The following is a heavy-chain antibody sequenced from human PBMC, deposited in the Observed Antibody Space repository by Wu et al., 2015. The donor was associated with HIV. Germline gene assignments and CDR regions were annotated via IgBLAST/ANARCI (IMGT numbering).Heavy chain of an antibody. Sequence: QVQLVQSGAEVKKPGSSVKLSCKASGGTFSNYAISWVRQAPGQGLEWMGGFIPLLGAPNYAQRFQGRLTITAGESSSTSYMELSSLRSEDTAVYYCARRRLVGATSWFDPWGQGTLVTVSS. V-gene: IGHV1-69*11. CDR1: GGTFSNYA. CDR2: FIPLLGAP. J-gene: IGHJ5*02. D-gene: IGHD1-26*01. CDR3: ARRRLVGATSWFDP.